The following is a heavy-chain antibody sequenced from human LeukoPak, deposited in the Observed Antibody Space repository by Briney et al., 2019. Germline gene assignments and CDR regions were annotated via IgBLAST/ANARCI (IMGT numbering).Heavy chain of an antibody. V-gene: IGHV4-61*08. D-gene: IGHD1-26*01. CDR1: GGSISSGGYY. Sequence: SETLSLTCTVSGGSISSGGYYWSWIRQPPGKGLEWTGYIYYSGSTNYNPSLKSRVTISVDTSKNQFSLKLSSVTAADTAVYYCARVGGHDAFDIWGQGTMVTVSS. J-gene: IGHJ3*02. CDR2: IYYSGST. CDR3: ARVGGHDAFDI.